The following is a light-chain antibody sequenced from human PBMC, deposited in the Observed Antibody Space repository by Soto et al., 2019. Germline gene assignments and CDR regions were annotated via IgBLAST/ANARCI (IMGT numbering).Light chain of an antibody. Sequence: QAVVTQSPSASGTPGQRVTISCSGSSSNIGSNTVNWYQQLPGTAPKLLIYSNNQRPSGVPDRFSGSKSGTSASLAISGLQSEDEADYYCAAWDASLNAYVFGTGTKVTVL. CDR3: AAWDASLNAYV. CDR1: SSNIGSNT. V-gene: IGLV1-44*01. CDR2: SNN. J-gene: IGLJ1*01.